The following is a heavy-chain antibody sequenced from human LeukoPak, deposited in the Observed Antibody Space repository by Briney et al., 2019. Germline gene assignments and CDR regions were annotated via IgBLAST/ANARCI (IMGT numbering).Heavy chain of an antibody. CDR2: IYHSGST. J-gene: IGHJ4*02. V-gene: IGHV4-4*02. Sequence: PSETLSLTCAVSGDSSSNTNWWSWVRQPPGRGLEWIGEIYHSGSTNYNPSLKSRVTISVDKSKNQFSLKLTSVTAADTAVYYCARDYHDSSLDYWGQGTLVTVSS. CDR1: GDSSSNTNW. CDR3: ARDYHDSSLDY. D-gene: IGHD3-22*01.